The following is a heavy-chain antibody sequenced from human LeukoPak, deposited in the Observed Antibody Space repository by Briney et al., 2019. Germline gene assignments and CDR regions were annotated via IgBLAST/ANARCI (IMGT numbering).Heavy chain of an antibody. V-gene: IGHV3-53*01. J-gene: IGHJ4*02. CDR2: LYSGGST. D-gene: IGHD2-15*01. Sequence: GGSLRLSRAASGFTLSRNYMSWVRQAPGKGVEWGSVLYSGGSTYYADTVKGRFTISRDNSKNTLYLQMNSLRAEDTAVYYCARTRGYCSGGSCYRTFYFDYWGQGTLVTVSS. CDR1: GFTLSRNY. CDR3: ARTRGYCSGGSCYRTFYFDY.